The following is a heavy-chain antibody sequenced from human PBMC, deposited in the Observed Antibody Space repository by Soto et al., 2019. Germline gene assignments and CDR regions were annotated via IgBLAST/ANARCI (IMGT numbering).Heavy chain of an antibody. J-gene: IGHJ6*02. D-gene: IGHD6-19*01. Sequence: GESLKISCKGSGYSFTSYWIGWVRQMPGKGLEWMGIIYPGDSDTRYSPSFRGQVTISADKSISTAYLQWSSLKASDTAMYYCARLAVAGTGTTYYYYYGMDVWGQGTTVTVSS. CDR1: GYSFTSYW. CDR3: ARLAVAGTGTTYYYYYGMDV. CDR2: IYPGDSDT. V-gene: IGHV5-51*01.